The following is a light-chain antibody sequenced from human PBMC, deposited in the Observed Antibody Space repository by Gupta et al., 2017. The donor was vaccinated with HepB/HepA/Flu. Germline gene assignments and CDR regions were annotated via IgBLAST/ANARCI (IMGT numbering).Light chain of an antibody. CDR3: SSYTSASAYAL. Sequence: QSALTQPPSVSGSPGQSVTISCTGTSSDVGGYNRVSWYQQPPGTAPRLLIYEVSNRPSGVPARFSGSKSGNTASLNISGLQAEDEADYYCSSYTSASAYALFGGGTKVTVL. CDR1: SSDVGGYNR. CDR2: EVS. J-gene: IGLJ2*01. V-gene: IGLV2-18*02.